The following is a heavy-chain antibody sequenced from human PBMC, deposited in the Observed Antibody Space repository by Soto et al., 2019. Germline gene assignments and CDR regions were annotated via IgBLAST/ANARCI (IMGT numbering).Heavy chain of an antibody. CDR1: DGSISSYY. CDR3: ARGRGMGATWRPRNAVDI. Sequence: SETLSLTCPVSDGSISSYYWSWIRQPPGKGLEWIGYIYYSGSTNYNPSLKSRVTISVDTSKNQFSLKLSSVTAADTAVYYCARGRGMGATWRPRNAVDIWGQGTIVTVSS. D-gene: IGHD1-26*01. CDR2: IYYSGST. J-gene: IGHJ3*02. V-gene: IGHV4-59*01.